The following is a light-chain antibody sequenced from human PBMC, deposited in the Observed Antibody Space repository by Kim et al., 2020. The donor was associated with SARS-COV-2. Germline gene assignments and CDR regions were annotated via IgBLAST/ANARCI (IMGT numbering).Light chain of an antibody. CDR1: SSNIGDNY. V-gene: IGLV1-51*01. J-gene: IGLJ2*01. CDR2: DNN. CDR3: GTWDSGLSAVV. Sequence: GQKVTISCSGSSSNIGDNYVSWYQQFPGTAPKPLIYDNNKRPSGIPDRFSGSKSGTSATLGITGLQTGDEADFYCGTWDSGLSAVVFGGGTQLTVL.